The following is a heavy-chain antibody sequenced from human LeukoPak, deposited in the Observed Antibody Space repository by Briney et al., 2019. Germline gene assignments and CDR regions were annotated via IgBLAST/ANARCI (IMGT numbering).Heavy chain of an antibody. CDR1: GFTFSNYA. CDR2: TSHNEYNK. V-gene: IGHV3-30-3*01. J-gene: IGHJ4*02. Sequence: PGRSLRLSCAASGFTFSNYAMHWVRQAPGKGLEWVAATSHNEYNKYYADSVNGRFTISRDNSKNTLYLEVNSLRADDTAMYYCARGPGLAMGKGYFDYCGQGTLVTVSS. CDR3: ARGPGLAMGKGYFDY. D-gene: IGHD6-19*01.